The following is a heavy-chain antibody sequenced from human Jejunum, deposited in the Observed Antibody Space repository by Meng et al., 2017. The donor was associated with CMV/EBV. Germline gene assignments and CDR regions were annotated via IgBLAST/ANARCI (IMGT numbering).Heavy chain of an antibody. D-gene: IGHD2/OR15-2a*01. CDR2: ISANTGTP. J-gene: IGHJ5*02. CDR3: VRGGNFDP. V-gene: IGHV7-4-1*02. CDR1: GYTFSTYT. Sequence: QVNVVQSGSELKKPGASVKVACKASGYTFSTYTINWVRQAHGRGLEWMGWISANTGTPTYTQGFTGRFVFSLDTSVSTAYLQISSLKAEDTAVYYCVRGGNFDPWGQGTLVTVSS.